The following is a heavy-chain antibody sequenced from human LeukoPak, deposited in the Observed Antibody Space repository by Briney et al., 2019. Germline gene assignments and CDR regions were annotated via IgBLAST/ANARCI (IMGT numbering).Heavy chain of an antibody. J-gene: IGHJ4*02. D-gene: IGHD3-9*01. CDR2: MSWNSGSI. Sequence: GGPLRLSCAASGFTLDDYAMHWVRQAPGKGLEWVAGMSWNSGSIGYADSVRGRFDIYRDNAKNSLYLQMNSLRAEDMALYYCAKDRYDILTGWYLNWGQGTLVTVSS. CDR3: AKDRYDILTGWYLN. CDR1: GFTLDDYA. V-gene: IGHV3-9*03.